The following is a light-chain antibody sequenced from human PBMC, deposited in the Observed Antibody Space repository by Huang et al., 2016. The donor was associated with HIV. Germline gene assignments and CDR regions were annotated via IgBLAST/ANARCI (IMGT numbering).Light chain of an antibody. CDR3: QQYISFPIT. V-gene: IGKV1-16*01. CDR1: QDISNA. Sequence: DVQMTQSPSSLSASVGDRVTITWRESQDISNALAWFQQKPGKAPKSLIVGISKLQGGVPSRFSGSGSVTDFTLTINSLQPEDFATYYCQQYISFPITFGQGTRLDIK. J-gene: IGKJ5*01. CDR2: GIS.